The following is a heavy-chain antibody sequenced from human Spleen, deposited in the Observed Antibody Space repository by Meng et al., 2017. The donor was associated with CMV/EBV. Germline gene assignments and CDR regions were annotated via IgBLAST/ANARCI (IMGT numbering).Heavy chain of an antibody. CDR2: IYYSGST. CDR3: ARFVGAAVRGGYGMDV. J-gene: IGHJ6*02. D-gene: IGHD3-10*01. Sequence: SETLSLTCIVSGGSVTTDNYYWSWIRQSPGKGLEWIGYIYYSGSTNYNPSLKSRVTISVDTSKNQFSLKLSSVTAADTAVYYCARFVGAAVRGGYGMDVWGQGTTVTVSS. CDR1: GGSVTTDNYY. V-gene: IGHV4-61*01.